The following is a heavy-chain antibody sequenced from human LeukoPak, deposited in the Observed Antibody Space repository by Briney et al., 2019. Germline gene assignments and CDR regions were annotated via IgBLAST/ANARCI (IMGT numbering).Heavy chain of an antibody. V-gene: IGHV3-48*03. CDR2: ISGSGRPT. J-gene: IGHJ4*02. Sequence: GGSLRLSCVASGFTFSTYEMNWVRQAPGKGLEWGSYISGSGRPTYYADSVKGRFTISRDNAKTSLYLQMNSLRAEDTAVYYCARDYGSSWFFDYWGPGTLVTVSS. D-gene: IGHD6-13*01. CDR1: GFTFSTYE. CDR3: ARDYGSSWFFDY.